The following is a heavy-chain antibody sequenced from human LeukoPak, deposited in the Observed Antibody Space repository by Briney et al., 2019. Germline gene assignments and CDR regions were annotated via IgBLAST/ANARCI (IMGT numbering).Heavy chain of an antibody. CDR3: ARSSAYYNEADI. Sequence: GASVKVSCKTSGYTFTNYYLHWVRQAPGQGLEWMGIINPSGGSTTYAQKFQGRLTMTGDTSTSTVCMELSSLRSEDTAVYYCARSSAYYNEADIWGQGTMVTVSS. CDR1: GYTFTNYY. J-gene: IGHJ3*02. CDR2: INPSGGST. V-gene: IGHV1-46*01. D-gene: IGHD3-9*01.